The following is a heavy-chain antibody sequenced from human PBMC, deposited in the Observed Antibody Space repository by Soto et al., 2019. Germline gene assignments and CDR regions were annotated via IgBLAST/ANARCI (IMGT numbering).Heavy chain of an antibody. J-gene: IGHJ4*02. Sequence: GGSLRLSCSASGFTFSSYAMHWVRQAPGKGLEYVSAISSDGGSTYYADSVKDRFTISRDNSKNTLYLQMSSLRAEDTAVYYCVKDLKRFLEWPDYWGQGTLVTVSS. CDR1: GFTFSSYA. D-gene: IGHD3-3*01. CDR3: VKDLKRFLEWPDY. CDR2: ISSDGGST. V-gene: IGHV3-64D*06.